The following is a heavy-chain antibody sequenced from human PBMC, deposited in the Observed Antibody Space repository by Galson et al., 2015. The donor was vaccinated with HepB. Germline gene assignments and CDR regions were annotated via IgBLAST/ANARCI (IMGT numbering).Heavy chain of an antibody. D-gene: IGHD3-22*01. CDR2: INSDGSST. Sequence: SLRLSCAASGFTFSSYWMHWLRQVPGKGLVRVSRINSDGSSTTYADAVKGRFTISRDNTKNTLYLQMSSLRAEDTAVYYCARDRGRGYDSSGYYSANWFDPWGRGTLVTVSS. V-gene: IGHV3-74*03. CDR1: GFTFSSYW. CDR3: ARDRGRGYDSSGYYSANWFDP. J-gene: IGHJ5*02.